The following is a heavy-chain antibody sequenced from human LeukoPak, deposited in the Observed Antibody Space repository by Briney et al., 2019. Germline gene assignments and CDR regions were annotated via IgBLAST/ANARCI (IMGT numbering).Heavy chain of an antibody. D-gene: IGHD6-6*01. Sequence: SETLSLTCTVSGGSTSGYYWSWIRQSPQKGLEWIAYIYYGGSTNYNPSLKSRVAMSIDTSKNQFSLKVNSVTAADTAVYYCARGLIAAREYYFDSWGQGTLVTVSS. CDR1: GGSTSGYY. CDR2: IYYGGST. CDR3: ARGLIAAREYYFDS. V-gene: IGHV4-59*01. J-gene: IGHJ4*02.